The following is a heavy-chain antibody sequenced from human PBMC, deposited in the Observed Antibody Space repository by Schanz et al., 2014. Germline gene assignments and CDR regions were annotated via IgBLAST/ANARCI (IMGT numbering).Heavy chain of an antibody. CDR3: ARDVYRSGRPFDL. V-gene: IGHV3-66*01. CDR1: GFTVNTNY. CDR2: MYINSGST. D-gene: IGHD5-18*01. J-gene: IGHJ5*02. Sequence: EVQVVESGGGLVKPGGSLRLSCAVSGFTVNTNYMSWVRQAPGKGLEWISSMYINSGSTQYADSVKGRFTISRDNAKNSVYLQMNTLRAEDTAIYFCARDVYRSGRPFDLWGQGTLVTVSS.